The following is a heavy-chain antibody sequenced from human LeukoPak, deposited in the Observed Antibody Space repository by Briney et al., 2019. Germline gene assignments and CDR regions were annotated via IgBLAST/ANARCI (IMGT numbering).Heavy chain of an antibody. CDR1: GFTFSTYV. J-gene: IGHJ4*02. V-gene: IGHV3-23*01. CDR3: AKEGPDLEWLLLGY. Sequence: GGSLRLSCAASGFTFSTYVMSWVRQAPGKGLEWVSSISGSGIYYADSVKGRFTISRDNSKNTLYLQMNSLGAEDTAVYYCAKEGPDLEWLLLGYWGQGALVTVSS. D-gene: IGHD3-3*01. CDR2: ISGSGI.